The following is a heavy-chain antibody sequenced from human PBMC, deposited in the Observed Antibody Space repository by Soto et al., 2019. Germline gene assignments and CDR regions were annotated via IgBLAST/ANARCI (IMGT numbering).Heavy chain of an antibody. V-gene: IGHV4-4*07. CDR1: GGSISGYY. J-gene: IGHJ6*02. D-gene: IGHD2-8*01. CDR3: ARDCTNGVCYPSYHYGMDV. Sequence: PSETLSLTCTVTGGSISGYYWSWIRQPAGKGLEWIGRIYSSGSTNYNPSLKSRVTMSVDTSKNQFSLQLNSVTPEDTAVYYCARDCTNGVCYPSYHYGMDVWGQGTTVTVSS. CDR2: IYSSGST.